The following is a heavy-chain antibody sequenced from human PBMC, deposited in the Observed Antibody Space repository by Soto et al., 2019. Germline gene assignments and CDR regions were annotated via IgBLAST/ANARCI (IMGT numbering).Heavy chain of an antibody. J-gene: IGHJ4*02. CDR3: ESDGSNYGPYYFDY. CDR1: GFTFSSYA. V-gene: IGHV3-30-3*01. D-gene: IGHD1-26*01. Sequence: GGSLRLSCAASGFTFSSYAMHWVRQAPGKGLEWVAVISYDGSNKYYADSVKGRFTISRDNSKNTLYLQMNSLRAEDTAVYYCESDGSNYGPYYFDYWGQGTLVTSPQ. CDR2: ISYDGSNK.